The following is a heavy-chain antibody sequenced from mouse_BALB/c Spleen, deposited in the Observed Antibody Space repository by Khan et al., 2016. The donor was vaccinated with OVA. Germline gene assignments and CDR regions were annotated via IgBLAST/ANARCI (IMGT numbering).Heavy chain of an antibody. CDR2: IYPGTDNT. J-gene: IGHJ2*01. CDR1: GYIFTSYW. Sequence: QVRLQQSGAELVRPGASVKLSCKTSGYIFTSYWIHWVKQRSGQGLEWFARIYPGTDNTYYNEKLKDKVTLTADKSSSTVYMQLSSLKSEDSAVYFCAREEALYYFDYWGQGTTLTGSS. V-gene: IGHV1S132*01. CDR3: AREEALYYFDY. D-gene: IGHD3-2*02.